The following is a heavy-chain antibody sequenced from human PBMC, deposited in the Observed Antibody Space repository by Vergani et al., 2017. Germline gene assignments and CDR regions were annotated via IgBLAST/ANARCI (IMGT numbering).Heavy chain of an antibody. D-gene: IGHD3-10*01. CDR3: ARHRGSGGFFPSSYFYGMDF. CDR2: IHHSGDT. CDR1: DSSIMTKPY. V-gene: IGHV4-38-2*01. Sequence: QVQLQESGPGLVKPSETLTLTCDVSDSSIMTKPYWGWFRQSPGKGLEWIGCIHHSGDTHYNSSLKSRVSISIVSSSKFSLSLTSVTAADTAIYYCARHRGSGGFFPSSYFYGMDFWGHGATVTVSS. J-gene: IGHJ6*02.